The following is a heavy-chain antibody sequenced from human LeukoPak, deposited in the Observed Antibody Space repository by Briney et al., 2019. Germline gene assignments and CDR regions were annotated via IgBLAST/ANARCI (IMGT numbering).Heavy chain of an antibody. CDR2: ISAYNGNT. Sequence: ASVKVSCKASGYTFTSYGISWVRQAPGQGLEWMGWISAYNGNTNYAQKLQGRVTMTTDTSTSTAYMALRSLRSDDTAVYYCARAVSYYDFWSGYYNGVYYYYYMDVWGKGTTVTVSS. D-gene: IGHD3-3*01. CDR1: GYTFTSYG. V-gene: IGHV1-18*01. CDR3: ARAVSYYDFWSGYYNGVYYYYYMDV. J-gene: IGHJ6*03.